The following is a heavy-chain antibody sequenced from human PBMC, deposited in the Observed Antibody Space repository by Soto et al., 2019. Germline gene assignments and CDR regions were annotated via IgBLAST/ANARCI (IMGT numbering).Heavy chain of an antibody. CDR3: ARDYYGMDV. CDR1: CGSISSGGYS. CDR2: TYQSGSA. V-gene: IGHV4-30-2*06. J-gene: IGHJ6*02. Sequence: SETLSLTCTVSCGSISSGGYSWTWIRQSPGKGLEWIGYTYQSGSAYYNPSLKSRVTISVDRSKNQFSLNLTSVTAADTAVYYCARDYYGMDVWGQGTTVTVSS.